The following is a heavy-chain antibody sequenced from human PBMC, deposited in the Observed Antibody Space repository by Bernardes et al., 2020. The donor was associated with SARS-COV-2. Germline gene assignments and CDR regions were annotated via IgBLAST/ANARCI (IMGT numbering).Heavy chain of an antibody. D-gene: IGHD6-25*01. CDR2: ITPNSGDT. CDR3: AVPRGYRSGGFDY. V-gene: IGHV1-2*02. CDR1: AYPFTGYY. J-gene: IGHJ4*02. Sequence: ASVKVSCKAFAYPFTGYYIHWVRQAPGQGLEWMGWITPNSGDTTYAQKFQGRVTMTRDTSISTAYMELNSLRAEDTAVYYCAVPRGYRSGGFDYWGQGTL.